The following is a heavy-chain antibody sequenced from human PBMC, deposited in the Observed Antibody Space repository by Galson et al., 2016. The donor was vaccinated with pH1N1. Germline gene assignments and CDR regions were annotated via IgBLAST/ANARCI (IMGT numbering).Heavy chain of an antibody. D-gene: IGHD3-16*02. CDR1: GFTFSNYW. Sequence: SLRLSCAASGFTFSNYWMHWVRQVPGKGLEWVANIKEDGNEKYYVDSMRGQFTISRDNAKNSLYLQMNSLRDEDTALYYCARAIGSRSSYWGQGTLVTVSS. J-gene: IGHJ4*02. CDR2: IKEDGNEK. CDR3: ARAIGSRSSY. V-gene: IGHV3-7*01.